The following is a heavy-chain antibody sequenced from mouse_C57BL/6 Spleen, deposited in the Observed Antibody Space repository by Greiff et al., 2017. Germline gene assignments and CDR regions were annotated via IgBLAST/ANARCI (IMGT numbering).Heavy chain of an antibody. V-gene: IGHV1-20*01. J-gene: IGHJ3*01. Sequence: EVQLQESGPELVKPGDSVKISCKASGYSFTGYFMNWVMQSHGKSLGWIGRINPYNGDTFYNQKFKGKATLTVDKSSSTAHMELRSLTSEDSAVYYCARESDDGYLGWFAYWGQGTLVTVSA. CDR2: INPYNGDT. CDR3: ARESDDGYLGWFAY. CDR1: GYSFTGYF. D-gene: IGHD2-3*01.